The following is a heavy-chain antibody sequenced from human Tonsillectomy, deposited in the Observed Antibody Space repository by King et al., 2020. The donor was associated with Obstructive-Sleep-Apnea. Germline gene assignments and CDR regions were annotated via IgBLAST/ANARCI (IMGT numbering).Heavy chain of an antibody. CDR1: GFTFTRSA. Sequence: QLVQSGPEVKKPGTSVKVSCKASGFTFTRSAMQWVRQARGQRLEWIGWIVVGSGDTNYAQKFQERVSITRDMSTSTAYMGLSGLRSEETAVYYCAADREFDCSGAMCNLGWFDPWGQGTLVIVSS. CDR3: AADREFDCSGAMCNLGWFDP. D-gene: IGHD2-15*01. CDR2: IVVGSGDT. J-gene: IGHJ5*02. V-gene: IGHV1-58*02.